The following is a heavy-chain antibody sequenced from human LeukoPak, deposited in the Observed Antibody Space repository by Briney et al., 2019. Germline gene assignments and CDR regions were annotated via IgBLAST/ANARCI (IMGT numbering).Heavy chain of an antibody. Sequence: GASVKVSCKASGYTFTSYGISWVRQAPGQGLEWMGWINAYNGNTDYAQRVQGRVTMTTDTSTSTAYMELRSLRSDDTAVYYCASDRHIAAAVYYYYMDVWSKGTPVTVSS. CDR3: ASDRHIAAAVYYYYMDV. V-gene: IGHV1-18*01. D-gene: IGHD6-13*01. CDR2: INAYNGNT. CDR1: GYTFTSYG. J-gene: IGHJ6*03.